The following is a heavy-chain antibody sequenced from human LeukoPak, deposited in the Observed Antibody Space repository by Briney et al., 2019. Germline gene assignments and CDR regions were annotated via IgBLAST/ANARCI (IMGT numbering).Heavy chain of an antibody. J-gene: IGHJ3*02. CDR1: GFTFSSYG. CDR3: AKEELAPHAFDI. V-gene: IGHV3-30*02. CDR2: IRYDGSNK. Sequence: PGGSLRLSCAASGFTFSSYGMHWVRQAPGKGLEWGAFIRYDGSNKYYADSVKGRFTISRDNSKNTLYLQMNSLRAEDTAVYYCAKEELAPHAFDIWGQGTMVTVSS. D-gene: IGHD6-13*01.